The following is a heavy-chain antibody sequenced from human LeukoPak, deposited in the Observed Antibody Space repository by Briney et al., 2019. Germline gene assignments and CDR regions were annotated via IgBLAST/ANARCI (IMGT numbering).Heavy chain of an antibody. CDR3: AAYLIGYCSGGSCSYYYYGMDV. D-gene: IGHD2-15*01. V-gene: IGHV1-58*02. Sequence: ASVKVSCKASGFTFTSSAMQWVRQDRGQRLEWIGWIVVGSGNTNYAQKFQERVTITRDMSTSTAYMELSSLRSEDTAVYYCAAYLIGYCSGGSCSYYYYGMDVWGQGTTVTVSS. J-gene: IGHJ6*02. CDR1: GFTFTSSA. CDR2: IVVGSGNT.